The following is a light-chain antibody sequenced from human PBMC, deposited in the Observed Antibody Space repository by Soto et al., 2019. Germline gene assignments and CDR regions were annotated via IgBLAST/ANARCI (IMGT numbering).Light chain of an antibody. CDR1: QSVRSY. Sequence: EIVLTQAPATLYLSPGERATLSCRASQSVRSYLAWYQQKPGQAPRLLISDASDRAAGIPARFSGSGSWTAFTLTISSLEPEDFAVYYCQQRVSWPRTFGGGT. V-gene: IGKV3-11*01. CDR2: DAS. CDR3: QQRVSWPRT. J-gene: IGKJ4*01.